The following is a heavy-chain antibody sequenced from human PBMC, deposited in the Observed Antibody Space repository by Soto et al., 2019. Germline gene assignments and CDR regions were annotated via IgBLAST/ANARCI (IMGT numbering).Heavy chain of an antibody. Sequence: PSETLSLTCAVYGGSFSGYYWSWIRQPPGKGLEWIGEINHSGSANYNPSLKSRVTISVDTSKNQFSLKLSSVTAADTAVYYCARGRGYSGYDLFYWGQGTLVTVSS. CDR2: INHSGSA. CDR1: GGSFSGYY. V-gene: IGHV4-34*01. CDR3: ARGRGYSGYDLFY. J-gene: IGHJ4*02. D-gene: IGHD5-12*01.